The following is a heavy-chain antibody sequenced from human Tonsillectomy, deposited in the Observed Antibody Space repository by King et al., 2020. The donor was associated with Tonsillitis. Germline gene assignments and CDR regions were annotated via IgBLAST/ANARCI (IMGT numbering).Heavy chain of an antibody. V-gene: IGHV3-33*08. CDR2: IWYDGSNK. Sequence: QLVQSGGGVVQPGRSLRLSCASSGFTFSSYGMHLVRQAPGKGLGWVAVIWYDGSNKYYADSVKGRFTISRDNSKNTLYLQMNSLRAADTAVYYCAREPIRYYYGSGSYGYDYWGQGTLVTVSS. CDR3: AREPIRYYYGSGSYGYDY. J-gene: IGHJ4*02. D-gene: IGHD3-10*01. CDR1: GFTFSSYG.